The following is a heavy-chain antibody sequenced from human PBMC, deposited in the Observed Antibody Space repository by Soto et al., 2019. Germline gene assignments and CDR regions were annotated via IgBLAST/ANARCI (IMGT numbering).Heavy chain of an antibody. Sequence: QVQLQESGPGLVKPSGTLSLTCGDSGGSIDKSNWWPWVRQPPGKGLEWIGEIYHSGTTNYNASLKSRVTISLDKSKHQLSLILTFVTAADTAVYYCARGPGYWGQGTLVTVSS. V-gene: IGHV4-4*02. CDR2: IYHSGTT. J-gene: IGHJ4*02. CDR1: GGSIDKSNW. CDR3: ARGPGY.